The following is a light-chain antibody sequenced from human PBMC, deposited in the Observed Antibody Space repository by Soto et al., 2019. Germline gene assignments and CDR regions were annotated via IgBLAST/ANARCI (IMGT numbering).Light chain of an antibody. CDR3: QQSDSLPFT. CDR1: QDISSW. V-gene: IGKV1-12*01. J-gene: IGKJ3*01. CDR2: AAS. Sequence: DIQITQSPSSVSASVGDRVTISCRASQDISSWLAWYQQIPGKAPKLLIYAASALQGGVPSRFSGSGSGTHFTLTISSMQPEDFANYYCQQSDSLPFTFGPGTKVDIK.